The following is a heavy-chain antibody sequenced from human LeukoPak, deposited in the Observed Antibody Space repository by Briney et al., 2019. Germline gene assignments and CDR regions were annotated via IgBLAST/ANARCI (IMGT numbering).Heavy chain of an antibody. Sequence: GGSLRLSCAASGFTFSSYEMNWVRQAPGKGLEWVSYISSSGSTIYYADSVRGRFTISRDNAKNSLYLQMNSLRAEDTAVYYCARLGYSSSWYHDYWGQGTLVTVSS. CDR1: GFTFSSYE. V-gene: IGHV3-48*03. CDR2: ISSSGSTI. D-gene: IGHD6-13*01. J-gene: IGHJ4*02. CDR3: ARLGYSSSWYHDY.